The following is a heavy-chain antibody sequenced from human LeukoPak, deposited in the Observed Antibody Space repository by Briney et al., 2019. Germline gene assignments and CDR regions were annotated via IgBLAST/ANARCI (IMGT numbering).Heavy chain of an antibody. CDR3: ARDYTRNMLRGRGEYYFDY. CDR1: GFTFSSYW. Sequence: PGGSLRLSCAASGFTFSSYWMHWVRQAPGKGLVWVSRINSDGSSTSYADSVKGRFTISRDNAKNTLYLQMNSLRAEDTAVYYCARDYTRNMLRGRGEYYFDYWGQGTLVTVSS. V-gene: IGHV3-74*01. D-gene: IGHD3-10*01. J-gene: IGHJ4*02. CDR2: INSDGSST.